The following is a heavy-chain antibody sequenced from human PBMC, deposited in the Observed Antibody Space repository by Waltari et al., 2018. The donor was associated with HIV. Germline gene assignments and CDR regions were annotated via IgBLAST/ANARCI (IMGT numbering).Heavy chain of an antibody. Sequence: ELQPMQSGADGKHPWESLHLSCKCAGYSFTSYWIARVRQMPGKGLEWMGIIYPGDSDTRYSPSFQGQVTISADKSISTAYLQWSSLKASDTAMYYCARHSSSWYVDYWGQGTLVTVSS. D-gene: IGHD6-13*01. V-gene: IGHV5-51*01. J-gene: IGHJ4*02. CDR2: IYPGDSDT. CDR3: ARHSSSWYVDY. CDR1: GYSFTSYW.